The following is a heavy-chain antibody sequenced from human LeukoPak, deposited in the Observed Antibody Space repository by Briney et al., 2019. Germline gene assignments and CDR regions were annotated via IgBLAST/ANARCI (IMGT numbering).Heavy chain of an antibody. CDR2: ISGSGGST. Sequence: GGSLRLSCAASGFTFSSYAMSWVRQAPGKGLEWVSGISGSGGSTYYADAVKGRFTIPRDNSRNTLYLQMNSLRAEDTAVYYCAKQTSITIFGVAYFDYWGQGTLVTVSS. J-gene: IGHJ4*02. V-gene: IGHV3-23*01. CDR1: GFTFSSYA. D-gene: IGHD3-3*01. CDR3: AKQTSITIFGVAYFDY.